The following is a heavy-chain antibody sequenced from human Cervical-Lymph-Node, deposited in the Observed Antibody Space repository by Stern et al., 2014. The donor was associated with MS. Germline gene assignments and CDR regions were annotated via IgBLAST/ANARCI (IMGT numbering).Heavy chain of an antibody. Sequence: QVTLRESGPTLVKPTQTLTLTCDFSGFSLTTSGVGVGWIRQPPGNALEWLALLYWDDEKRYSPSLKNRLYIITDTAKNQVVLTMTNMDPVDTGTYYCAHRSTSVAGAWASWGQGILVVVSS. CDR1: GFSLTTSGVG. V-gene: IGHV2-5*02. CDR3: AHRSTSVAGAWAS. CDR2: LYWDDEK. D-gene: IGHD1-26*01. J-gene: IGHJ5*02.